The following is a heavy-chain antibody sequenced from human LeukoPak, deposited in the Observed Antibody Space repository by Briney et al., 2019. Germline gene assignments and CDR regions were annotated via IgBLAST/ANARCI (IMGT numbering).Heavy chain of an antibody. CDR3: ARLNGDCSGGSCYYYYGMDV. V-gene: IGHV4-61*01. Sequence: SETLSLTCSVSGGSVSSGISYWSWIRQPPGEGLEWIAYISDSGGSDYNPSLRGRVTISLDTSKNQFSLRLTSVTAADTAVYYCARLNGDCSGGSCYYYYGMDVWGQGTTVTVSS. J-gene: IGHJ6*02. D-gene: IGHD2-15*01. CDR1: GGSVSSGISY. CDR2: ISDSGGS.